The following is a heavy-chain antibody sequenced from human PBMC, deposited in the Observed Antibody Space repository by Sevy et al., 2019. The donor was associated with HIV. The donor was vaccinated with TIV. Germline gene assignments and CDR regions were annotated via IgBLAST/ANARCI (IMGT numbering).Heavy chain of an antibody. D-gene: IGHD3-22*01. CDR3: ARGCDFNDRSAKRDFDY. Sequence: GGSLRLSCAASGFTFSNYGMHWVRQAPGKGLERVAVIWNDGSNKYYADSVKGRFTISRDNSKNTLYLQMNSLRVEDKAMYFCARGCDFNDRSAKRDFDYWGQGTLVSVSS. V-gene: IGHV3-33*01. CDR2: IWNDGSNK. CDR1: GFTFSNYG. J-gene: IGHJ4*02.